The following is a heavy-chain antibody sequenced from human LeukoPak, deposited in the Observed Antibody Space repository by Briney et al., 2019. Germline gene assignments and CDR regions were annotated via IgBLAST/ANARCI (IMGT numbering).Heavy chain of an antibody. D-gene: IGHD1-26*01. J-gene: IGHJ3*02. CDR3: AKKTIVGATVDAFDI. CDR2: ISSSSSYI. V-gene: IGHV3-21*01. Sequence: GGSLRLSCAASGFTFSSYEMNWVRQAPGKGLEWVSSISSSSSYIYYADSVKGRFTISRDNAKNSLYLQMNSLRAEDTAAYYCAKKTIVGATVDAFDIWGQGTMVTVSS. CDR1: GFTFSSYE.